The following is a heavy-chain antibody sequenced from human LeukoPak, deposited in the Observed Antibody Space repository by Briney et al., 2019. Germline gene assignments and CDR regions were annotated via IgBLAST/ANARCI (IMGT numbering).Heavy chain of an antibody. CDR2: IYSRGST. CDR3: ARDPMAGTFRAFDI. Sequence: PSETLSLTCTASGGSISSYYWSWIRQPAGKGLEWIGRIYSRGSTNYNPSLQSRVTMSVDTSKNQISLKLNSVTAADTAVYYCARDPMAGTFRAFDIWGQGTMVTVSS. J-gene: IGHJ3*02. CDR1: GGSISSYY. V-gene: IGHV4-4*07. D-gene: IGHD6-19*01.